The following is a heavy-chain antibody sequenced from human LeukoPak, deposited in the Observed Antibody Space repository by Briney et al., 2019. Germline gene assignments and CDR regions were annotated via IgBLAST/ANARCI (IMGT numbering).Heavy chain of an antibody. CDR2: ISGGGGST. V-gene: IGHV3-43*02. J-gene: IGHJ4*02. Sequence: WGSLTLSCAASGFTFDNYAMHWVRQAPGKGLEWVSLISGGGGSTSYADSVKGRFTISRDNSKGSLYLQMNSLRTEDTALYYCAKVLGSSSWYSLGYWGQGTLVAVSS. CDR3: AKVLGSSSWYSLGY. CDR1: GFTFDNYA. D-gene: IGHD6-13*01.